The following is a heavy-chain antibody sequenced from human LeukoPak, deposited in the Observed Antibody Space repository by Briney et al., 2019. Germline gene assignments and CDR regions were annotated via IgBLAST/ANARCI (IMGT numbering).Heavy chain of an antibody. J-gene: IGHJ3*02. CDR2: IYYSGST. CDR3: ASYVFRYAFDI. Sequence: SETPSLTCTVSGGSISSYYWSWIRQPPGKGLEWIGYIYYSGSTNHNPSLKSRVTISVDTSKNQFSLKLSSVTAADTAVYYCASYVFRYAFDIWGQGTMVTVSS. V-gene: IGHV4-59*01. D-gene: IGHD2-21*01. CDR1: GGSISSYY.